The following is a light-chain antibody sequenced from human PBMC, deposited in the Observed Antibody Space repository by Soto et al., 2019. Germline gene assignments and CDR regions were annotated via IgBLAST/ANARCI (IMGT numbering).Light chain of an antibody. CDR3: QQYNSYWT. J-gene: IGKJ1*01. CDR2: AAS. Sequence: DIQMSQTPSSLSASVGDRVTITCRTSQTISDYLNWYQHEPGKAPKLLISAASSLQSGVPSRFSGSGSGTDFTLTISSLQPDDVATYYCQQYNSYWTYGQGTKVDI. CDR1: QTISDY. V-gene: IGKV1-39*01.